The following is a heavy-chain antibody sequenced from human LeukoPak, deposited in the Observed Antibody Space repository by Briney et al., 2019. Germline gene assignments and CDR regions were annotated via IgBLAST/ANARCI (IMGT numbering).Heavy chain of an antibody. V-gene: IGHV3-53*01. J-gene: IGHJ4*02. D-gene: IGHD5-24*01. Sequence: GRSLRLSCAASGVTVSSNYMSWVRQAPGKGLEWVSILYNGGHTYYADSVKGRFTISRDISKNTLFLQMDTLRAEDTAVYYCASGDSYNYYFDYWGQGTLVTVSS. CDR3: ASGDSYNYYFDY. CDR2: LYNGGHT. CDR1: GVTVSSNY.